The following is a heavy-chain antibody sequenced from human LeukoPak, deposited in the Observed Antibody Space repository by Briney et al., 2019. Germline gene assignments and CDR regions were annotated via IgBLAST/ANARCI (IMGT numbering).Heavy chain of an antibody. V-gene: IGHV3-23*01. J-gene: IGHJ4*02. D-gene: IGHD6-13*01. CDR3: AKDITGFGAAAEVY. CDR1: GFTFSSYG. Sequence: GGSLRLSCAASGFTFSSYGMSWVRQAPGKGLEWVSAISGSGGSTYYADSVKGRFTISRDNSKNTLYLQMNSLRAEDTAVYYCAKDITGFGAAAEVYWGQGTLVTVSS. CDR2: ISGSGGST.